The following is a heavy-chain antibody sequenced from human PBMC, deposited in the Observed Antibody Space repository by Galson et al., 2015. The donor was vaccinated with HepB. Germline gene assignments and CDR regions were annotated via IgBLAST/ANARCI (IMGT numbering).Heavy chain of an antibody. CDR3: ARAPALELLWFGELLYYFDY. CDR2: ISAYNGNT. Sequence: SVKVSCKASGYTFTSYGISWVRQAPGQGLEWMGWISAYNGNTNYAQKLQGRVTMTTDTSTSTAYMELRSLRSDDTAVYYCARAPALELLWFGELLYYFDYWGQGTLVTVSS. D-gene: IGHD3-10*01. J-gene: IGHJ4*02. V-gene: IGHV1-18*04. CDR1: GYTFTSYG.